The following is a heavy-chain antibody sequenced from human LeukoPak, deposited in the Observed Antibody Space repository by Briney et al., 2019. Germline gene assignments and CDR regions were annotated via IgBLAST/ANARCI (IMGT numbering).Heavy chain of an antibody. V-gene: IGHV3-48*03. CDR1: GFTFSSYE. CDR3: ARDGITMIVANWFDP. CDR2: ISSSGSTI. D-gene: IGHD3-22*01. Sequence: GGSLRLSCAASGFTFSSYEMNWVRQAPGKGLEWVSYISSSGSTIYYADSVKGRFTISRDNAKNSLYLQMNSLRAEDTAVYYCARDGITMIVANWFDPWGQGTPVTVSS. J-gene: IGHJ5*02.